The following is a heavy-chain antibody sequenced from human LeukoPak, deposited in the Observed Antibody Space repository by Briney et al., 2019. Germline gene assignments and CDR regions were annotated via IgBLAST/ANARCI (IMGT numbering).Heavy chain of an antibody. Sequence: XGSLRLSCAASGFTFSSYGMNWVRQAPGKGLEWVSGISGNGGSTYYADSVKGRFTISRDNSKNTLYLQMNSLRAEDTAVYYCAKDSRGYQDYFDYWGQGTLVTVSS. V-gene: IGHV3-23*01. J-gene: IGHJ4*02. CDR1: GFTFSSYG. CDR3: AKDSRGYQDYFDY. CDR2: ISGNGGST. D-gene: IGHD3-22*01.